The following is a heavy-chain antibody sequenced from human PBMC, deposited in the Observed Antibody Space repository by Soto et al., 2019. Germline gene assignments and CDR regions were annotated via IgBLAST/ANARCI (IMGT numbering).Heavy chain of an antibody. V-gene: IGHV4-31*03. CDR3: AGLSGAGMITFGGVIVPPDAAFDI. CDR2: IYYSGST. J-gene: IGHJ3*02. Sequence: PSETLSLTCTVSGGSISSGGYYWSWIRQHPGQGLEWIGYIYYSGSTYYNPSLKSRVTISVDTSKNQFSLKLSSVTAADTAVYYCAGLSGAGMITFGGVIVPPDAAFDIWGQGTMVTVSS. D-gene: IGHD3-16*02. CDR1: GGSISSGGYY.